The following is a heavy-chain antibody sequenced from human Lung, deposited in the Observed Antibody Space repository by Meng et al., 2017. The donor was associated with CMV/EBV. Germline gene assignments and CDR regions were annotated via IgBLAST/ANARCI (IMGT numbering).Heavy chain of an antibody. CDR2: ISSSSSTI. V-gene: IGHV3-48*04. Sequence: GGSLRLXXAASGFTFSSYSMNWVRQAPGKGLEWVSYISSSSSTIYYADSVKGRFTISRDNAKNSLYLQMNSLRAEDTAVYYCARDFPTDDFWSGYYPGYYGMDVWGQGXRVTVS. J-gene: IGHJ6*02. CDR1: GFTFSSYS. D-gene: IGHD3-3*01. CDR3: ARDFPTDDFWSGYYPGYYGMDV.